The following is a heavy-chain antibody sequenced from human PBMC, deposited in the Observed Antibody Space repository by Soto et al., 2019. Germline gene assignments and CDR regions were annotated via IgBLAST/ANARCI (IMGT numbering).Heavy chain of an antibody. CDR3: ARSHPMIVVVRDLAFDI. CDR1: GYTFTSYY. Sequence: ASVKVSCKASGYTFTSYYMHWVRLAPGQGLEWMGIINPSGGSTSYAQKFQGRVTMTRDTSTSTVYMELSSLRAEDTAVYYCARSHPMIVVVRDLAFDIWGQGTMGTGSS. D-gene: IGHD3-22*01. V-gene: IGHV1-46*01. CDR2: INPSGGST. J-gene: IGHJ3*02.